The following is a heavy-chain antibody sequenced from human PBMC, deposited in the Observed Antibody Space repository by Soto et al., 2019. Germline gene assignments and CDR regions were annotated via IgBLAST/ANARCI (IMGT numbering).Heavy chain of an antibody. CDR2: INIDGSTT. CDR1: GFTFSSYW. CDR3: ARGRLYYYDSCDS. J-gene: IGHJ4*02. D-gene: IGHD3-22*01. V-gene: IGHV3-74*01. Sequence: PGGSLRLSXAASGFTFSSYWMHWVRQAPGKGLVWVSRINIDGSTTNYADSVKGRFTISRDNAKNTVYLQMSTLRAEDTAVYYCARGRLYYYDSCDSWGQGTLVTVSS.